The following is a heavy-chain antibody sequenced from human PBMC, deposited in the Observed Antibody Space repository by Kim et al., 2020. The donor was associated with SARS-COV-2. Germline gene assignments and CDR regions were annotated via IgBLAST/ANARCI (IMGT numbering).Heavy chain of an antibody. Sequence: ASVKVSCKASGYTFISYAMNWVRQAPGQGLEWMAWINTNTGNPTYAQGFTGRFVFSLDTSVSTAYLQISSLKAEDTAVYYCARDMSSGYYPAYYYYYMDVWGKGTTVTVSS. J-gene: IGHJ6*03. D-gene: IGHD3-22*01. CDR2: INTNTGNP. CDR1: GYTFISYA. V-gene: IGHV7-4-1*02. CDR3: ARDMSSGYYPAYYYYYMDV.